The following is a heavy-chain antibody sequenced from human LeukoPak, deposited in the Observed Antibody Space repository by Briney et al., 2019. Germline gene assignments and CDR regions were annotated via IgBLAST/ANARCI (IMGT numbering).Heavy chain of an antibody. J-gene: IGHJ4*02. CDR3: ARAYGDYADFDY. CDR2: IKSKTDGGTT. D-gene: IGHD4-17*01. Sequence: GGSLRLSCAASGFTVSSNYMSWVRQAPGKGLEWVGRIKSKTDGGTTDYAAPVKGRFTISRDDSKNTLYLQMNSLKTEDTAVYYCARAYGDYADFDYWGQGTLVTVSS. CDR1: GFTVSSNY. V-gene: IGHV3-15*01.